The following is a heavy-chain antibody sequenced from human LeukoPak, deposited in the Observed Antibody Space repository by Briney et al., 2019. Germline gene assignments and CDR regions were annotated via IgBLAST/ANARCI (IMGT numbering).Heavy chain of an antibody. D-gene: IGHD6-6*01. J-gene: IGHJ6*02. CDR1: GGSFSGYY. V-gene: IGHV4-34*01. CDR2: INHSGST. CDR3: ARRRAARLSTTYYYYGMDV. Sequence: SETLSLTCAVYGGSFSGYYWSWIRQPPGKGLEWIGEINHSGSTNYNPSLKSRVTISVDTSKNQFSLKLSSVTAADTAVYYCARRRAARLSTTYYYYGMDVWGQGTMVTVSS.